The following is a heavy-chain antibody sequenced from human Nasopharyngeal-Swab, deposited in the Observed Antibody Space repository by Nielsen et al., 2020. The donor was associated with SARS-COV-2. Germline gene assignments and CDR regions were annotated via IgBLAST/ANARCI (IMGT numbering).Heavy chain of an antibody. CDR3: ARVTSGVIVRLYYGMDV. D-gene: IGHD3-10*01. V-gene: IGHV3-30*03. Sequence: GETLRLSCAASGFTFTSHGMHWVRQAPDKGLEWVAVITFDGSKTYYADSVKGRFPISRDSSKQPLYLPMNSLRAEDTAVYYCARVTSGVIVRLYYGMDVWGQGTTVTVSS. CDR1: GFTFTSHG. J-gene: IGHJ6*02. CDR2: ITFDGSKT.